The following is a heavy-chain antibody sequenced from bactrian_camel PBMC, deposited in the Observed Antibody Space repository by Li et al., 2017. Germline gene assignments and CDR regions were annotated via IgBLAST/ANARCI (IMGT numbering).Heavy chain of an antibody. CDR2: INSRDGVRT. CDR3: ARYRYGAGYKD. V-gene: IGHV3S40*01. CDR1: RFSFSSYD. J-gene: IGHJ4*01. Sequence: VESGGGLVQPGGSLRLSCTASRFSFSSYDMSWVRQAPGKGLEWVSSINSRDGVRTYYADSVKGRFTISRDYAKNMVYPQLNSLKTEDMAMYYCARYRYGAGYKDWGQGTQVTVS. D-gene: IGHD3*01.